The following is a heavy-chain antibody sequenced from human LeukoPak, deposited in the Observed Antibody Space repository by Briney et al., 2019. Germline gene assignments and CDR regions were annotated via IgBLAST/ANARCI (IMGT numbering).Heavy chain of an antibody. D-gene: IGHD1-26*01. V-gene: IGHV5-51*01. Sequence: GESLKISCQGSGYSFTNYWIGWVRPMPGKGLEWMGIIYPGDSDTRYSPSFQGQVTISADKSISTAYLQWSSLKASDTAMYYCARPPSGSRDDYWGQGTLVTVSS. CDR1: GYSFTNYW. CDR2: IYPGDSDT. J-gene: IGHJ4*02. CDR3: ARPPSGSRDDY.